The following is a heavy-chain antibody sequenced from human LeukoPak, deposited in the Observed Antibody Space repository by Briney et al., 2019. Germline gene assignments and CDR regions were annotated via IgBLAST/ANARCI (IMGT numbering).Heavy chain of an antibody. CDR1: GFAFSGFA. J-gene: IGHJ4*02. V-gene: IGHV3-23*01. CDR3: ARGRGGDYVPSRFDY. Sequence: GGSLRLSCSGSGFAFSGFAMGWVRQAPGKGLEWVSSISGSGDNTYYADSVDGRFTVSRDNTKNTLYLQMNSLRADDTALYYCARGRGGDYVPSRFDYWGQGTLVTVPS. D-gene: IGHD4-17*01. CDR2: ISGSGDNT.